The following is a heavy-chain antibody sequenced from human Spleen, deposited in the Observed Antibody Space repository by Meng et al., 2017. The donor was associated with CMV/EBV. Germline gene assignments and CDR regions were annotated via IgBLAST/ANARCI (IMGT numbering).Heavy chain of an antibody. CDR2: LNFGGGGT. J-gene: IGHJ4*02. CDR1: VITFSRDA. V-gene: IGHV3-23*01. D-gene: IGHD1-7*01. CDR3: TNMVELNDY. Sequence: LSCTAPVITFSRDAMSWIRQTPGKGLESVSSLNFGGGGTDYADYVKGRFTISRDNSKNTLYLQMHSLRAEDTAVYYCTNMVELNDYWGQGTLVTVSS.